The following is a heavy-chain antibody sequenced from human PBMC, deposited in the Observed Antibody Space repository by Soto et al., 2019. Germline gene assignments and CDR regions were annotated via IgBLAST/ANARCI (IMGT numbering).Heavy chain of an antibody. J-gene: IGHJ5*02. CDR3: ARVVPGAEAWFGP. Sequence: ASVKVSCKTSGYTFSKYGITWVRQAPGQPLEWLGWISLYSDGTNYAQKFQGRVSMTTDTSTTTAYMELRSLRSDDTAVYYCARVVPGAEAWFGPWGQGTLVTVSS. CDR2: ISLYSDGT. V-gene: IGHV1-18*01. D-gene: IGHD2-2*01. CDR1: GYTFSKYG.